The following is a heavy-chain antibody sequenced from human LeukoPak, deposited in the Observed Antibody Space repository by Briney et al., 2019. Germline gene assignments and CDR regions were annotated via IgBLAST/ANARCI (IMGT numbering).Heavy chain of an antibody. D-gene: IGHD1-1*01. Sequence: ASVKVSCKASGYTFTGYYIHWVRQAPGQGLEWMGWINPNSGGTNYAQKFQGRITMTRDTSISTAYMELSRLRSDDTAVYYCARVGATGTTSPFDYWGQGTLVTVSS. J-gene: IGHJ4*02. CDR2: INPNSGGT. CDR1: GYTFTGYY. CDR3: ARVGATGTTSPFDY. V-gene: IGHV1-2*02.